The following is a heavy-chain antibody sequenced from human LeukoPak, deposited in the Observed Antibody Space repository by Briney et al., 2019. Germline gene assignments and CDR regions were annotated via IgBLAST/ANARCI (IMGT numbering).Heavy chain of an antibody. D-gene: IGHD5-18*01. CDR2: ISSGSNTI. V-gene: IGHV3-48*01. J-gene: IGHJ3*02. Sequence: GGSLRLSCAASGFTFSSYSMNWVRQAPGKGLEGVSYISSGSNTIYYADPVKGRFTISRDNAKNSLYLQMNSLRAEDAAVYYCATDPGYGYSGAFDIWGQGTMVTVSS. CDR3: ATDPGYGYSGAFDI. CDR1: GFTFSSYS.